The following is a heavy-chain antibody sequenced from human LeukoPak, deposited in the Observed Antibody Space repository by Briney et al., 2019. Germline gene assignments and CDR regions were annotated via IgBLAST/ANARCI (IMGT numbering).Heavy chain of an antibody. D-gene: IGHD1-26*01. J-gene: IGHJ3*02. CDR2: IYYSGST. Sequence: SETLSLTCTVSGGSISSYYWSWIRQPPGKGLEWIGYIYYSGSTNYNPSLKSRVTMSVDTSKNQFSLKLSSVTAADTAVYYCAREGGSYYLDAFDIWGQGTMVTVSS. CDR1: GGSISSYY. V-gene: IGHV4-59*01. CDR3: AREGGSYYLDAFDI.